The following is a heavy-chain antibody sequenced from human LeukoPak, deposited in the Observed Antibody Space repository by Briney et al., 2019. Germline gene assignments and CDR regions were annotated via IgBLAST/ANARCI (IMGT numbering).Heavy chain of an antibody. V-gene: IGHV1-8*01. CDR1: GYTFTSYD. J-gene: IGHJ6*04. CDR2: MNPNNGNT. D-gene: IGHD3-22*01. Sequence: ASVKVSCKASGYTFTSYDINWVRQATGQGLEWMGWMNPNNGNTGYAQKFQGRVTITRNTSISTAYMELSSLRSEDTAVYYCARGPRYYYDSSGYYFAGFLDVWGKGTTVTVSS. CDR3: ARGPRYYYDSSGYYFAGFLDV.